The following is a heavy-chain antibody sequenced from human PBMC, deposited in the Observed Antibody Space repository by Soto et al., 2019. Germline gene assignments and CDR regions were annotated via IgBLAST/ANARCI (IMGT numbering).Heavy chain of an antibody. Sequence: QLQLQEAGPGLVKASQTLSLTCTVSGASISGSGHYWSWIRQPPGKGLVWIGHLSYTGNSYNPYYNPSLPRRPTMSLDTSKNQFSLNMTSVTAADTAVYFCARSGRSLLDYWGQGALVSVSS. V-gene: IGHV4-30-4*01. CDR2: LSYTGNSYNP. D-gene: IGHD1-26*01. J-gene: IGHJ4*02. CDR3: ARSGRSLLDY. CDR1: GASISGSGHY.